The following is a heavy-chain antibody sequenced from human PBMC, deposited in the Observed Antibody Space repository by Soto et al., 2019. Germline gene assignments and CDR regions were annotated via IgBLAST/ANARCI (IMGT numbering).Heavy chain of an antibody. J-gene: IGHJ6*02. D-gene: IGHD6-13*01. CDR3: ARQVPAGTKFYYYGMDV. V-gene: IGHV4-39*01. CDR1: GGSISSSSYY. Sequence: PSETLSLTCTVSGGSISSSSYYWGWIRQPPGKGLEWIGSIYYSGSTYYNPSLKSRVTISVDTSKNQFSLKLSSVTAADTAVYYCARQVPAGTKFYYYGMDVWGQGTTVTVSS. CDR2: IYYSGST.